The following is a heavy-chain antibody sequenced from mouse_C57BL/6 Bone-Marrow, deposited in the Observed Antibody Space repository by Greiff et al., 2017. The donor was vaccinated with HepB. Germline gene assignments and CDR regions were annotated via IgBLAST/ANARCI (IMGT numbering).Heavy chain of an antibody. Sequence: VQLQQSGPELVKPGASVKIPCKASGYTFTDYNMDWVKQSHGKSLEWIGDINPNNGGTIYNQKFKGKATLTVDKSSSTAYMELRSLTSEDTAVYYCARRERDRYFDYWGQGTTLTVSS. CDR1: GYTFTDYN. CDR2: INPNNGGT. J-gene: IGHJ2*01. CDR3: ARRERDRYFDY. V-gene: IGHV1-18*01.